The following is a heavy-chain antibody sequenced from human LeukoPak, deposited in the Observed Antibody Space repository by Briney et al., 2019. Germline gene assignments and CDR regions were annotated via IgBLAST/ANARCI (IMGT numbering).Heavy chain of an antibody. CDR3: ARIDSSHYGYFDY. Sequence: SETLSLTCTVSGGSISSYYWSWIRQPPGKGLEWIGYIYYSGSTNYNPSLKSRVTISVDTSKNQFSLKLSSVTAADTAVYYCARIDSSHYGYFDYWGQGTLVTVSS. CDR2: IYYSGST. CDR1: GGSISSYY. V-gene: IGHV4-59*01. D-gene: IGHD3-22*01. J-gene: IGHJ4*02.